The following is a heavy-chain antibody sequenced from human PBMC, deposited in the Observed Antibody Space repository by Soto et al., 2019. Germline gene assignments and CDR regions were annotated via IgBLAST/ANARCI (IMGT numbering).Heavy chain of an antibody. V-gene: IGHV5-51*01. CDR2: IYPCDSET. CDR3: ARGILLGSGDRKYAFDI. Sequence: PGESLKISCEGSGYFFNNYWIGWVRQMSGKGLEWMGFIYPCDSETRYSPSLQGQVTISADKSINTAYLQWSSLKASDTVMYYFARGILLGSGDRKYAFDIWGQGTMVTVSS. D-gene: IGHD3-10*01. CDR1: GYFFNNYW. J-gene: IGHJ3*02.